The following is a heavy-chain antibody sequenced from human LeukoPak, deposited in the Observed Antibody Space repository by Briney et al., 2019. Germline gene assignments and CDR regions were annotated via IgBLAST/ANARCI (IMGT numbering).Heavy chain of an antibody. J-gene: IGHJ4*02. CDR3: ARGSAAAGTISF. Sequence: SETLSLTCIVSGASLGGYYWSWIRQPPGKRLEWIGYMYYTGTTNYNPSLKSRVIISVDNSKNQFSLKLSSVTAADTAVYYCARGSAAAGTISFWGQGTLVTVSS. CDR1: GASLGGYY. V-gene: IGHV4-59*13. CDR2: MYYTGTT. D-gene: IGHD6-13*01.